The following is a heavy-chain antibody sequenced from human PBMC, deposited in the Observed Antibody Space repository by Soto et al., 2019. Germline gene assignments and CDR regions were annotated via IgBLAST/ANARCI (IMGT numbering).Heavy chain of an antibody. CDR3: ASDTYCSITSCYTGEDYYYGMDV. CDR1: GGSISSGDYY. V-gene: IGHV4-30-4*01. Sequence: SETLSLTCTVSGGSISSGDYYWSWIRQPPGKGLEWIGYIYYSGSTYYNPSLKSRVTISVDTSKNQFSLKLSSVTAADTAVYYCASDTYCSITSCYTGEDYYYGMDVWGQGTTVTV. CDR2: IYYSGST. D-gene: IGHD2-2*02. J-gene: IGHJ6*02.